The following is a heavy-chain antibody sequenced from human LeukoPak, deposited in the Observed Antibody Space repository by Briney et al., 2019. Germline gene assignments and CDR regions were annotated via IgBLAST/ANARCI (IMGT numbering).Heavy chain of an antibody. J-gene: IGHJ4*02. CDR3: ARDHYDSSGFYYYFDY. CDR1: GGSISSGGHY. Sequence: SETLSLTCTVSGGSISSGGHYWTWIRQHPGKGLEWIGYIYYSGSTYYNPSLKSRVTISLDTSENQFSLKLSSVSAADTAVYYCARDHYDSSGFYYYFDYWGQGTLVTVSS. CDR2: IYYSGST. D-gene: IGHD3-22*01. V-gene: IGHV4-31*03.